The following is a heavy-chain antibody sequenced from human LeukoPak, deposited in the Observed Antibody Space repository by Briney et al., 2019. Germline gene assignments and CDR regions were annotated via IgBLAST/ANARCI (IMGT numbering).Heavy chain of an antibody. V-gene: IGHV3-30*04. CDR2: ISYDGSNK. CDR1: GFTFSSYA. J-gene: IGHJ4*02. Sequence: GGSLRLSCAASGFTFSSYATHWVRQAPGKGLEWVAVISYDGSNKYYADSVKGRFTISRDNSKNTLYLQMNSLRAEDTAVYYCARDHDYGDYEPIFHYWGQGTLVTVSS. D-gene: IGHD4-17*01. CDR3: ARDHDYGDYEPIFHY.